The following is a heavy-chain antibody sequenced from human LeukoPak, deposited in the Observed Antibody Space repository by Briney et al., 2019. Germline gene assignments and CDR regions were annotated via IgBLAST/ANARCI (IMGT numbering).Heavy chain of an antibody. CDR2: ISSNGGST. D-gene: IGHD6-19*01. V-gene: IGHV3-64*01. J-gene: IGHJ4*02. CDR1: GFTFSSYA. CDR3: ASALHGSGWYRLPDY. Sequence: GGSLRLSCAASGFTFSSYAMHWVRQAPGKGLEYVSAISSNGGSTYYANSVKGRFTISRDNSKNTLYLQMGSLRAEDMAVYYCASALHGSGWYRLPDYWGQGTLVTVSS.